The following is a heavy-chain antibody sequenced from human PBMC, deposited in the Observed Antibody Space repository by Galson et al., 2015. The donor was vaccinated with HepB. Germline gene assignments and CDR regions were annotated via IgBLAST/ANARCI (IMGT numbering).Heavy chain of an antibody. D-gene: IGHD3-22*01. CDR1: GYSFTSYW. J-gene: IGHJ3*02. Sequence: QSGAEVKKPGESLKISCKGSGYSFTSYWIGWVRQMPGKGLEWMGIIYPGDSDTRYSPSFQGQVTISADKSISTAYLQWSSLKASDTAMYYCARPTYYYDSSGYSQYDAFDIWGQGTMVTVSS. CDR3: ARPTYYYDSSGYSQYDAFDI. V-gene: IGHV5-51*01. CDR2: IYPGDSDT.